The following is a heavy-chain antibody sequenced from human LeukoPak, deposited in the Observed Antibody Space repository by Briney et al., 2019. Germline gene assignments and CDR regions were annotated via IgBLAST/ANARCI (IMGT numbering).Heavy chain of an antibody. J-gene: IGHJ5*02. CDR3: PRGSGYYDILTGYPPPWFDP. V-gene: IGHV3-66*01. Sequence: PSETLSLTCTVSGGSISSSSNYMSWVRQAPGKGLGWVSVIYSGGSTYYADSVSGRFTISRDNPKNTLYLQMNSLRAEATAVYYCPRGSGYYDILTGYPPPWFDPWGQGTLVTVSS. CDR1: GGSISSSSNY. D-gene: IGHD3-9*01. CDR2: IYSGGST.